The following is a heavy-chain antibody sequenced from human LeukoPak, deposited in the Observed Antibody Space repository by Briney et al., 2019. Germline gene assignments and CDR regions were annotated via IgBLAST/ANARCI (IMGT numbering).Heavy chain of an antibody. V-gene: IGHV3-53*05. J-gene: IGHJ4*02. CDR1: GFTVSSSY. D-gene: IGHD1-26*01. CDR3: ATNGYSGTYNRYFDS. Sequence: GGSLRLSCAAAGFTVSSSYMSWVRQAPGKVLEWVSVIYAGGTTYYPDSVKGRFTISRDNSKNTLYLQMDSLRSEDTAVYHCATNGYSGTYNRYFDSWGQGTLVTVSS. CDR2: IYAGGTT.